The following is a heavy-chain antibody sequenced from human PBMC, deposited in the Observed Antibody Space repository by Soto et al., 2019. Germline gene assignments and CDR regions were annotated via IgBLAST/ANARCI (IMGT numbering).Heavy chain of an antibody. V-gene: IGHV3-23*01. CDR1: GFTFSSYA. D-gene: IGHD2-2*01. CDR3: AKGRGYYSSTSCYVGSDY. J-gene: IGHJ4*02. Sequence: PGGSLRLSCAASGFTFSSYAMSWVRQAPGKGLEWVSAISGSGGSTYYADSVKGRFTISRDNSKNTLYLQMNSLRAEDTAVYYCAKGRGYYSSTSCYVGSDYWGQGTLVTVSS. CDR2: ISGSGGST.